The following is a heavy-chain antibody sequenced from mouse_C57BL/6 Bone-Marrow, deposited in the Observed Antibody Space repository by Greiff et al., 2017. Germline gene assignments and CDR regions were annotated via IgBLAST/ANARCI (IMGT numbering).Heavy chain of an antibody. CDR2: IRSKSSNYAT. CDR1: GFTFNTYA. CDR3: VRGRKGFAY. Sequence: EVMLVESGGGLVQPKGSLKISCAASGFTFNTYAMHWVRQAPGTGLEWVARIRSKSSNYATYYADSVKYSFTISRDDSQSMLYLQMNNLKTEDTAMYCCVRGRKGFAYWGQGTLVTVSA. V-gene: IGHV10-3*01. J-gene: IGHJ3*01.